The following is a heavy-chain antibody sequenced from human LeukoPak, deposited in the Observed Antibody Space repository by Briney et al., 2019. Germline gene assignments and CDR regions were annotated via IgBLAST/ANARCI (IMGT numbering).Heavy chain of an antibody. CDR3: AKDRSRQN. Sequence: GGSLRLSCAASGFTFSSSAMHWVRQAPDKGLEWVAVISYDGSNKYYADSVRGRFTISRDNSKNTLYLQMNSLRADDTAVYYCAKDRSRQNWGQGTLVTVSS. V-gene: IGHV3-30-3*01. CDR1: GFTFSSSA. J-gene: IGHJ4*02. CDR2: ISYDGSNK.